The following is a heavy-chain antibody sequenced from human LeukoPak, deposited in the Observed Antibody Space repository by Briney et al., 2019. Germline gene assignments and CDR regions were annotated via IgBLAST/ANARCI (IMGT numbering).Heavy chain of an antibody. CDR2: IIPILGIA. V-gene: IGHV1-69*04. J-gene: IGHJ4*02. CDR3: ARDGVGATIGLDY. D-gene: IGHD1-26*01. CDR1: GGTFSSYT. Sequence: GSSVKVSCKASGGTFSSYTISWVRQAPGQGLEWMGRIIPILGIANYTQKFQGRVTITADESTSTAYMELSSLRSEGTAVYYCARDGVGATIGLDYWGQGTLVTVSS.